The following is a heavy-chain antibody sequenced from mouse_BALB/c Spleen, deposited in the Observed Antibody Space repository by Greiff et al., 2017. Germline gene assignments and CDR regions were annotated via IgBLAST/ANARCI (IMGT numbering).Heavy chain of an antibody. J-gene: IGHJ3*01. D-gene: IGHD2-14*01. CDR2: IDPANGNT. Sequence: EVQLQQSGAELVKPGASVKLSCTASGFNIKDTYMHWVKQRPEQGLEWIGRIDPANGNTKYDPKFQGKATITADTSSNTAYLQLSSLTSEDTAVYYCASSYRYDAWFAYWGQGTLVTVSA. V-gene: IGHV14-3*02. CDR1: GFNIKDTY. CDR3: ASSYRYDAWFAY.